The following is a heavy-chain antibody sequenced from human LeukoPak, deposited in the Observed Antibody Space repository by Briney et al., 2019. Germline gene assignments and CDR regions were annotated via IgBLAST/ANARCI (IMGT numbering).Heavy chain of an antibody. CDR3: AREGGGEDDYSNYGPPGGFDY. V-gene: IGHV3-11*04. CDR2: ISSSGSTI. CDR1: GFTFSDYY. Sequence: GGSLRLSCAASGFTFSDYYMRWLRQAPGKGLEWVSYISSSGSTIYYADSVKGRFTISRDNAQNSLYLQMNSLRAEDTAVYYCAREGGGEDDYSNYGPPGGFDYWGQGTLVTVSS. J-gene: IGHJ4*02. D-gene: IGHD4-11*01.